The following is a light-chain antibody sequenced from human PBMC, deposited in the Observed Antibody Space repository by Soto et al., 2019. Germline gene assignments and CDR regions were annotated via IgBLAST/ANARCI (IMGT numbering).Light chain of an antibody. Sequence: QSVLTQPASVSGSPGQSITISCTGTNNDVGGYNYVSWYQQHPGKAPKLMIYDVTNRPSGVSDRFSGSKSGNTASLTISGLQTEDEADYYCSSWTKTDYWVFGGGTKLTVL. CDR3: SSWTKTDYWV. CDR2: DVT. CDR1: NNDVGGYNY. V-gene: IGLV2-14*01. J-gene: IGLJ3*02.